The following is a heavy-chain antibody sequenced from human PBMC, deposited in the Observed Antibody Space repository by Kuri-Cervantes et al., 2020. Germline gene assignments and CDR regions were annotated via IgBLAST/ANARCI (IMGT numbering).Heavy chain of an antibody. CDR1: GFTFSSYG. V-gene: IGHV3-23*01. CDR2: ISGSGGST. CDR3: AKDRAYDSSWYDS. J-gene: IGHJ5*01. Sequence: GGSLRLSCAASGFTFSSYGMSWVRQAPGKGLEWVSGISGSGGSTYYADSVKGRFTVSRDNSKNTLYVQMNGLRAEDTAVYYCAKDRAYDSSWYDSWGQGTLVTVSS. D-gene: IGHD3-22*01.